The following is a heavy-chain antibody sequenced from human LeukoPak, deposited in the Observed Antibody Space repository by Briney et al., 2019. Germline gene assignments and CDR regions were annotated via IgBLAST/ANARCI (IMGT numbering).Heavy chain of an antibody. J-gene: IGHJ4*02. CDR1: GFTFSSYG. V-gene: IGHV3-33*06. D-gene: IGHD3-9*01. Sequence: GGSLRLSCAASGFTFSSYGMHWVRQAPGKGLEWVAVIWYDGSNKYYADSVKGRFTISRDNSKNTLYLQMNSLRAEDTAVYYCAKDGRYFDWLLPQTAYYFDYWAQGTLVTVSS. CDR3: AKDGRYFDWLLPQTAYYFDY. CDR2: IWYDGSNK.